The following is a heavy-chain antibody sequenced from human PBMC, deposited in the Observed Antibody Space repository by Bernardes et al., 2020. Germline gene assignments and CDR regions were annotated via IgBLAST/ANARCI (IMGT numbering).Heavy chain of an antibody. CDR1: GFTFSSYG. Sequence: GGSLRLSCAASGFTFSSYGMHWVRQAPGKGLEWVAVIWYDGSNKYYADSVKGRFTISRDNSKNTLYLQMNSLRAEDTAVYYCAREYSSGWYVADYWGQGTLVTVSS. J-gene: IGHJ4*02. CDR3: AREYSSGWYVADY. V-gene: IGHV3-33*01. CDR2: IWYDGSNK. D-gene: IGHD6-19*01.